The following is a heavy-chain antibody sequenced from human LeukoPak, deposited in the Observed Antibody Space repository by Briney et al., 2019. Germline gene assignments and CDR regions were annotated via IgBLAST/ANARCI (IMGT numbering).Heavy chain of an antibody. V-gene: IGHV4-4*07. J-gene: IGHJ5*02. Sequence: PSETLSLTCTVSGGSISSYYWSWIRQPPGKGLEWIGRIYTSGSTNYNPSLKSRVTMSVDTSKNHFSLKLSSVTAADTAVYYCARASGWYLGNWFDPWGQGTLVTVSS. CDR2: IYTSGST. CDR3: ARASGWYLGNWFDP. D-gene: IGHD6-19*01. CDR1: GGSISSYY.